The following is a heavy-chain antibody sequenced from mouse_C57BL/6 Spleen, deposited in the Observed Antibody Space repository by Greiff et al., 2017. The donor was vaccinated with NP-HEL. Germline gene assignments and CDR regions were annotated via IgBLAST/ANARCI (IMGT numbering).Heavy chain of an antibody. V-gene: IGHV1-15*01. D-gene: IGHD1-1*01. CDR1: GYTFTDYE. J-gene: IGHJ1*03. Sequence: QVQLQQSGAELVRPGASVTLSCKASGYTFTDYEMHWVKQTPVHGLEWIGAIDPETGGTAYNQKFKGKAILTADKSSSTAYMELRSLTSEDSAVYYCTRHYGSSWYFDVWGTGTTVTVSS. CDR2: IDPETGGT. CDR3: TRHYGSSWYFDV.